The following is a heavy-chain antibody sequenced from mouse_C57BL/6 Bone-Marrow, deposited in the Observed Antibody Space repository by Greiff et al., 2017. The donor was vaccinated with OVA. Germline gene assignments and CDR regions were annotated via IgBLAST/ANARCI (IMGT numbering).Heavy chain of an antibody. V-gene: IGHV5-17*01. Sequence: EVQRVESGGGLVKPGGSLKLSCAASGFTFSDYGMHWVRQAPEKGLEWVAYISSGSSTIYYADTVKGRFTISRDNAKNTLFLQMTSLRSEDTAMYYCARNWAPRFAYWGQGTLVTVSA. CDR3: ARNWAPRFAY. J-gene: IGHJ3*01. D-gene: IGHD4-1*01. CDR1: GFTFSDYG. CDR2: ISSGSSTI.